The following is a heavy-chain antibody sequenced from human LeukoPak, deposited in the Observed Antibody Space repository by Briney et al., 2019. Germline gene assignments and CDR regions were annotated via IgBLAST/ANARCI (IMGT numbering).Heavy chain of an antibody. D-gene: IGHD3-3*01. Sequence: PGGSLRLSCAASGFTFDDYAMHWVRQAPGKGLEWVSSISASGRSTYYADSVKGRFTISRDNSKNTLYLQVNSLRAEDTAVYHCAKKSPIFGVVIPLFDYWGQGTLVSVSS. V-gene: IGHV3-23*01. CDR2: ISASGRST. CDR1: GFTFDDYA. J-gene: IGHJ4*02. CDR3: AKKSPIFGVVIPLFDY.